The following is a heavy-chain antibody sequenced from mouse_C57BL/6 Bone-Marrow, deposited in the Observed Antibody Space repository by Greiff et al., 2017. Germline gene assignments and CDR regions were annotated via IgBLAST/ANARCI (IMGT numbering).Heavy chain of an antibody. V-gene: IGHV1-69*01. Sequence: QVQLQQPGAELVMPGASVKLSCKASGYTFTSYWMHWVKQRPGQGLEWIGEIDPSDSYTNYNQKFKGKSTLTVDKSSSTAYMQLSSLTSEDSAVYYCARTTTVGPYWYFDVWGTGTTVTVSS. CDR3: ARTTTVGPYWYFDV. D-gene: IGHD1-1*01. CDR1: GYTFTSYW. J-gene: IGHJ1*03. CDR2: IDPSDSYT.